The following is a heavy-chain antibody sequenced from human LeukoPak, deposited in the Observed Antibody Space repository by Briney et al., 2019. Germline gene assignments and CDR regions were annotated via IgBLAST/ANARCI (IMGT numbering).Heavy chain of an antibody. V-gene: IGHV3-74*01. CDR2: INSDESTT. J-gene: IGHJ4*02. Sequence: GGSLGLSCAASGFTFSPYWMHWVRQAPGRGLVWVARINSDESTTGYADSVKGRFTISRDNAKNTLYLQMNSLRVEDTAVYYCARDYCSGGSCYYYWGQGTLVTVSS. D-gene: IGHD2-15*01. CDR3: ARDYCSGGSCYYY. CDR1: GFTFSPYW.